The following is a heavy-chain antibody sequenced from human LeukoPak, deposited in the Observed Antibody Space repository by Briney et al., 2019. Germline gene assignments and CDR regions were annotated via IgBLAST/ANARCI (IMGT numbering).Heavy chain of an antibody. V-gene: IGHV3-20*04. Sequence: GGSLRLSCTASGFASDEHGMSWVRQVPGKGLEWVSGINWSGGSTGYADPLRGRFTISRDNAKNSLYLQMDSLRAKDTALYYCARAPITSPFYFDYWGQGTLVTVSS. CDR3: ARAPITSPFYFDY. D-gene: IGHD2-2*01. J-gene: IGHJ4*02. CDR1: GFASDEHG. CDR2: INWSGGST.